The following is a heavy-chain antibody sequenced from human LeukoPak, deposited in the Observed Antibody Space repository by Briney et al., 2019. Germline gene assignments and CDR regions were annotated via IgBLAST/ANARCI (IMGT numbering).Heavy chain of an antibody. CDR1: GYTFTSYD. CDR3: ARGRSKHRAYYDILTGYPLVS. V-gene: IGHV1-8*01. CDR2: MNRNSGNT. J-gene: IGHJ3*01. D-gene: IGHD3-9*01. Sequence: ASVRVSCKASGYTFTSYDINWVRQATGQGLEWMGWMNRNSGNTGYAQKFQGRVTMTRNTSISTAYMELSSLRSEDTAVYYCARGRSKHRAYYDILTGYPLVSWGQGTMVTVSS.